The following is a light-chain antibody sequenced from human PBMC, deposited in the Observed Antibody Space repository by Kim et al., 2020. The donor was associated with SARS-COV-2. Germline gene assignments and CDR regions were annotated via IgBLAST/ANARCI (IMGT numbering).Light chain of an antibody. CDR1: QDISNY. J-gene: IGKJ4*01. Sequence: DIQMTQSPSSLSASIGDRVTITCQASQDISNYLTWHQQKPGKAPKVLIYDASTLETGVPSRFSGGGSGTDFTVTIASLQPEDVATYYCQQYDNLPLTFGVGTKVDIK. V-gene: IGKV1-33*01. CDR3: QQYDNLPLT. CDR2: DAS.